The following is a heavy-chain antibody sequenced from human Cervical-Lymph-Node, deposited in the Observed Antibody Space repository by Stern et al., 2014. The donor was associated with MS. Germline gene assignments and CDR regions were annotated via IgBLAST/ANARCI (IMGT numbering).Heavy chain of an antibody. V-gene: IGHV4-30-2*01. CDR3: ARGGVIYTQDRNGFDV. Sequence: QVQLQESGSGQAKPSQTLSLTCAVSGGSISSGGSSWNWIRQPPGKGLEWIGFIYHSGRTSYNPSLKVRVFISVDPSKNQFALNLRSVTAADTAVYYCARGGVIYTQDRNGFDVWGQGTMVTVSS. J-gene: IGHJ3*01. CDR1: GGSISSGGSS. D-gene: IGHD2-21*01. CDR2: IYHSGRT.